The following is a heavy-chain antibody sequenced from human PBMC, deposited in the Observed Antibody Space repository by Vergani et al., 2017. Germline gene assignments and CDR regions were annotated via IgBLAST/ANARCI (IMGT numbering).Heavy chain of an antibody. CDR2: ISYDGSNK. V-gene: IGHV3-30*18. Sequence: QVKLVESGGGVVQPGRSLRLSCAASGFTFSSYGMHWVRQAPGKGLEWVAVISYDGSNKYYADSVKGRFTISRDNSKNTLYLRMNSLRAEDTAVYYCAKGTGYCSSISCYGNGFDYWGQGTLVTVSS. CDR3: AKGTGYCSSISCYGNGFDY. J-gene: IGHJ4*02. CDR1: GFTFSSYG. D-gene: IGHD2-2*01.